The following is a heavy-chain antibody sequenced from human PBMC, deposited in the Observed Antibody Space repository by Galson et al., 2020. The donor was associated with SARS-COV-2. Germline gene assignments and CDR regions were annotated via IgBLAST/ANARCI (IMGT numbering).Heavy chain of an antibody. J-gene: IGHJ6*02. D-gene: IGHD3-16*01. Sequence: GGSLSLSCAASGFTVSANYMSWVRQAPGKGLEWVSVIYSDGSTSYADSVKGRITISRDTSKNTLYLQMNSLRAEDSAVYYCARDRGGGYGLDVWGQGTTVSVSS. CDR1: GFTVSANY. V-gene: IGHV3-53*01. CDR2: IYSDGST. CDR3: ARDRGGGYGLDV.